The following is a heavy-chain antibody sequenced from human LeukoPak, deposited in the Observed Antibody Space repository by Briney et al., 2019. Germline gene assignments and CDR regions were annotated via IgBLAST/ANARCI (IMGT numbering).Heavy chain of an antibody. CDR3: ARVREYYDILTGYPDFDY. CDR2: ISSSSSYI. D-gene: IGHD3-9*01. V-gene: IGHV3-21*01. CDR1: GFTFSSYS. Sequence: GGSLRLSCAASGFTFSSYSMNWVRQAPGKGLEWVSSISSSSSYIYYADSVKGRFTISRDNAKNSLYLQMNSLRAEDTAVYYCARVREYYDILTGYPDFDYWGQGTLVTVSS. J-gene: IGHJ4*02.